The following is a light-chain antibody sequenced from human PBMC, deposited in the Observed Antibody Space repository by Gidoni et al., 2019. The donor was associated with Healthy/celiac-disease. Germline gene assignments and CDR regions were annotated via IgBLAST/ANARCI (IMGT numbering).Light chain of an antibody. J-gene: IGKJ5*01. CDR3: QQSYSTPF. CDR2: AAS. Sequence: DIQLTQSPSSLSAPVGDTVTITCRASQSISSYLNWYQQKPGKAPKLLIYAASSLQSGVRSRFSGSGSGTDFTLSISSLQPVDFETYYCQQSYSTPFFGQGTRVEIK. CDR1: QSISSY. V-gene: IGKV1-39*01.